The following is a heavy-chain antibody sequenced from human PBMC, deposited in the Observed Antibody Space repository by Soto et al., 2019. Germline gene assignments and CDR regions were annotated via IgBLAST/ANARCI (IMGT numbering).Heavy chain of an antibody. CDR2: INEDSSYI. J-gene: IGHJ6*03. D-gene: IGHD3-3*01. CDR1: GFSFISYS. Sequence: EVQLVESGGGLVKPGGSLRLSCAASGFSFISYSMNWVRQAPGKGLEWVSSINEDSSYIYYAHSLRGRFTISRENAKDSLYLQMNSLRAEDTAVYYCVRDFGWYFRSGYMDAWGDGATVTVSS. CDR3: VRDFGWYFRSGYMDA. V-gene: IGHV3-21*02.